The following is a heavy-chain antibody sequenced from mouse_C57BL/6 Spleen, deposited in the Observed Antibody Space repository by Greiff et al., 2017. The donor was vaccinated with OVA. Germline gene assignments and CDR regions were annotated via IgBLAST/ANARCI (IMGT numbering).Heavy chain of an antibody. J-gene: IGHJ3*01. CDR1: GYTFTSYW. CDR2: IHPNSGST. V-gene: IGHV1-64*01. D-gene: IGHD2-5*01. Sequence: VQLQQPGAELVKPGASVKLSCKASGYTFTSYWMHWVKQRPGQGLEWIGMIHPNSGSTNYNEKFKSKATLTVDKSSSTAYMQLSSLTSEDSAVYYCAREADYSNYGGRFAYWGQGTLVTVSA. CDR3: AREADYSNYGGRFAY.